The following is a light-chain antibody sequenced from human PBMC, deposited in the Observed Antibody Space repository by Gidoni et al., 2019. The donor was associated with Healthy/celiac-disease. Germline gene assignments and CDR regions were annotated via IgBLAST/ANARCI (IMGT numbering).Light chain of an antibody. CDR3: AAWDDSLNGVV. CDR2: SNN. CDR1: SSNIGSNT. Sequence: QSVLTKPPSASGTPGQRVTISCSGSSSNIGSNTVNWYQRLPGTAPKLLIYSNNKRPSGVPARFSGSKSGTSASLAISGLQSEDEADYYCAAWDDSLNGVVFGGGTKLTVL. J-gene: IGLJ2*01. V-gene: IGLV1-44*01.